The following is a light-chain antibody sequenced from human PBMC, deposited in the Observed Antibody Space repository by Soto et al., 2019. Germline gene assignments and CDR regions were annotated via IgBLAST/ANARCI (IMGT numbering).Light chain of an antibody. J-gene: IGKJ1*01. Sequence: EIVLTQSPGTLSLSPGERATLSCRASQTVAKNYLAWYQQEPGQAPRLLIYGASSRATGIPDRFSGSGSGTELTMTTSRLAAEDFAVYYCHQYASYPQTFGQGTKVEIK. CDR3: HQYASYPQT. CDR1: QTVAKNY. CDR2: GAS. V-gene: IGKV3-20*01.